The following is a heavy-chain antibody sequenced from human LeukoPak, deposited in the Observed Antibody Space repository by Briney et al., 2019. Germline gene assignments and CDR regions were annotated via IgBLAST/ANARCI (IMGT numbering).Heavy chain of an antibody. V-gene: IGHV3-74*01. CDR3: ARDPVKVLWFGELLGVNWFDP. CDR1: GFTFSSYW. CDR2: INSDGSST. Sequence: GGSLRLSCAASGFTFSSYWMHWVRQAPGKGLVWVSRINSDGSSTSYADSVKGRFTISRDNAKNTLYLQMNSLRAEDTAVYYCARDPVKVLWFGELLGVNWFDPWGQGNPGHRLL. J-gene: IGHJ5*02. D-gene: IGHD3-10*01.